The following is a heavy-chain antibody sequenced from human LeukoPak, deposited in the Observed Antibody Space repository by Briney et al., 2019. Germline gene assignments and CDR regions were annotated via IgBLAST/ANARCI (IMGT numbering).Heavy chain of an antibody. J-gene: IGHJ4*02. CDR1: GGTFSSYA. V-gene: IGHV1-2*04. CDR3: ARGHRRIVGAPGVY. CDR2: INPNSGGT. D-gene: IGHD1-26*01. Sequence: ASMKVSCKASGGTFSSYAISWVRQAPGQGLEWMGWINPNSGGTNYAQKFQGWVTMTRDTSISTAYMELSRLRSDDTAVYYCARGHRRIVGAPGVYWGQGTLVTVSS.